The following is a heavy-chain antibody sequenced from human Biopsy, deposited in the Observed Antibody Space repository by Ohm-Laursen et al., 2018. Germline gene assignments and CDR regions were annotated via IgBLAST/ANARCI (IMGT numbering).Heavy chain of an antibody. D-gene: IGHD1-20*01. J-gene: IGHJ6*02. CDR3: ARVDRYNFDHYIMDA. CDR2: IYYSGIP. CDR1: GDSIARYY. Sequence: SDTLSLTCTVSGDSIARYYWTWIRQSPGKGLEWIAYIYYSGIPNYNPSLKGRVVISVDRSRNQFFLKLTSATAADTAIYYCARVDRYNFDHYIMDAWGRGTTVTVSS. V-gene: IGHV4-59*07.